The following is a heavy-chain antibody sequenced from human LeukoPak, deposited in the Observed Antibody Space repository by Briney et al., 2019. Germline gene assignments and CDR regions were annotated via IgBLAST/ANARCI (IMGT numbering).Heavy chain of an antibody. CDR1: GGSISSYY. CDR3: ARKGWNYYYYYMDV. CDR2: IYYGGST. V-gene: IGHV4-59*01. Sequence: PSETLSLTCTVSGGSISSYYWSWIRQPPGKGLEWIGYIYYGGSTNYNPSLKSRVTISVDTSKNQFSLKLSSVTAADTAVYYCARKGWNYYYYYMDVWGKGTTVTVSS. D-gene: IGHD6-19*01. J-gene: IGHJ6*03.